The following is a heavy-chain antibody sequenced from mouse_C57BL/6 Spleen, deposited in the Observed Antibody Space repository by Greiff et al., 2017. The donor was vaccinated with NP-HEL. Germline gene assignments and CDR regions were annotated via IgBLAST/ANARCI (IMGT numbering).Heavy chain of an antibody. CDR2: IYPRSGNT. D-gene: IGHD1-1*01. J-gene: IGHJ2*01. CDR1: GYTFTSYG. Sequence: QVQLQQSGAELARPGASVKLSCKASGYTFTSYGISWVKQRTGQGLEWIGEIYPRSGNTYYNEKFKGKATLTADKSSSTAYMELRSLTSEDSAVYFCARREDPITTVVATPYFDYWGQGTTRTVSS. CDR3: ARREDPITTVVATPYFDY. V-gene: IGHV1-81*01.